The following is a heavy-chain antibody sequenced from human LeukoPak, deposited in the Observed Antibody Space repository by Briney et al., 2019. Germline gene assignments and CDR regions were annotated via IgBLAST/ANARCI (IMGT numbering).Heavy chain of an antibody. J-gene: IGHJ4*02. D-gene: IGHD2-8*02. CDR2: ISSSSSII. Sequence: GGSLRLSCAASGFTFSSYSMNWVRQAPGKGLEWVSYISSSSSIIYYADSVKGRFTISRDNAKNSLYLQMNSLRAGDTAVYYCARENVLTVSFDYWGQGTLVTVSS. CDR1: GFTFSSYS. CDR3: ARENVLTVSFDY. V-gene: IGHV3-48*01.